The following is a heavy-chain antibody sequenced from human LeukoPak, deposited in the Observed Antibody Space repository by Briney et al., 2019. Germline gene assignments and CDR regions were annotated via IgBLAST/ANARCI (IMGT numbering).Heavy chain of an antibody. CDR3: ARGDTSGWANYFDF. CDR1: GGSINSYY. V-gene: IGHV4-59*01. CDR2: VFYSGNT. D-gene: IGHD6-19*01. Sequence: SSETLSLTCTVSGGSINSYYWSWIRQPPGKGLEWIGYVFYSGNTHYNSSLRSRVTISVDTSKYQFSLKLSSVTAADTAVYYCARGDTSGWANYFDFWGQGILVTVSS. J-gene: IGHJ4*02.